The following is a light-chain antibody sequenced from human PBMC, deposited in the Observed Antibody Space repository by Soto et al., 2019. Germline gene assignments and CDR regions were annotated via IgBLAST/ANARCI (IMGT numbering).Light chain of an antibody. V-gene: IGLV2-8*01. J-gene: IGLJ2*01. CDR3: SSYAGYNNLL. CDR1: SSDVGGFNY. Sequence: QSALTQPPSASGSPGQSVTISCTGTSSDVGGFNYVSWYQHHPGKAPKLVIYEVSKRPSGVPDRFSGSKSGNTASLTVSGLQAEDEADYYCSSYAGYNNLLFGGGTKVTVL. CDR2: EVS.